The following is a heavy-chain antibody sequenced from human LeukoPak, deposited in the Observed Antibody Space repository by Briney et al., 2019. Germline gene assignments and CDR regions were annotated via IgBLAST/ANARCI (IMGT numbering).Heavy chain of an antibody. J-gene: IGHJ4*02. CDR3: ARHRRITMVRGVIDY. CDR1: GGSISSSSYY. Sequence: PSETLSLTCTVSGGSISSSSYYWGWIRQPPGKGLEWIGSIYYSGSTYYNPSLKSRVTISVDTSKNQFSLKLSSVTAADTAVYYCARHRRITMVRGVIDYWGQGTLVTVSS. V-gene: IGHV4-39*01. CDR2: IYYSGST. D-gene: IGHD3-10*01.